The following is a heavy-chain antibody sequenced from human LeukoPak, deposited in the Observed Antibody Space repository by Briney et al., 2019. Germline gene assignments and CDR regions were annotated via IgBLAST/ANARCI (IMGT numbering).Heavy chain of an antibody. CDR3: ARANTHYYDSSGYRD. CDR1: GGSISSDY. J-gene: IGHJ4*02. D-gene: IGHD3-22*01. CDR2: IYYSGST. V-gene: IGHV4-59*01. Sequence: SQTLSLTCTVSGGSISSDYWSWIRQPPGKGLEWIGYIYYSGSTDYNPSLKSRVTMSVDTSKNQFSLKLSSVTAVDTAVYYCARANTHYYDSSGYRDWGQGTLVTVS.